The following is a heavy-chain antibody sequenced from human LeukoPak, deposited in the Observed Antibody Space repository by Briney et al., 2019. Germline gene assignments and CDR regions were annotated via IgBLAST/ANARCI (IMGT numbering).Heavy chain of an antibody. D-gene: IGHD3-9*01. CDR2: IYYSGST. CDR3: ARGRMRLRYFPH. Sequence: PSETLSLTCAVSNGSIGSTVYYWAWIRQPPGKGLEWFGSIYYSGSTYYNPSLKSRLTISVDSSKNQFSLKLSSVTAADTAVYYCARGRMRLRYFPHWGQGTLVSVSS. J-gene: IGHJ4*02. CDR1: NGSIGSTVYY. V-gene: IGHV4-39*01.